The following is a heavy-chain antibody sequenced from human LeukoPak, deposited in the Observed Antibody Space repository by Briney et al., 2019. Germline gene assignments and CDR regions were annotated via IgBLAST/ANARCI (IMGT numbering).Heavy chain of an antibody. D-gene: IGHD3-10*01. V-gene: IGHV3-13*01. CDR3: ARWGGYGSGSPMDY. J-gene: IGHJ4*02. CDR1: GFTFSNYA. CDR2: IGPAGDA. Sequence: GGSLRLSCAASGFTFSNYAMHWVRQVPGEGLQWVAVIGPAGDAYYAGSVKGRFTISRENANDSLYLQMNSLRAEDTAVYYCARWGGYGSGSPMDYWGQGTLVTVSS.